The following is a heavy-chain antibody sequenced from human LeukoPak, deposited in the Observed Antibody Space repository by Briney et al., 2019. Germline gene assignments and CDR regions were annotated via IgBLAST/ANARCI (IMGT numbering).Heavy chain of an antibody. CDR3: ARVFLGGSDFDD. D-gene: IGHD1-26*01. J-gene: IGHJ4*02. V-gene: IGHV1-2*06. Sequence: ASVKVSCKASGYTFTGYYMHWVRQAPGQGLEWMGRINPNSGGTNYAQKFQGRVTMTRDTSISTAYMELSRLRSDDTAVYYCARVFLGGSDFDDWGQGTLVTVSS. CDR1: GYTFTGYY. CDR2: INPNSGGT.